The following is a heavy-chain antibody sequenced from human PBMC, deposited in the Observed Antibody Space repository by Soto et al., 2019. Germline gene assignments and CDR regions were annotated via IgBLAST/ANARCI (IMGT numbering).Heavy chain of an antibody. D-gene: IGHD4-17*01. Sequence: QVQLQESGPGLVKPSETLSLNCSVSGGSIGTYFWGWIRQPPGKGLEWIGHIYYSGSTSYNPSLRSRFTISLDTSKNQFSLRLRSVSAADTAVYYCARSYGDLPDYWGQGTLVTVSS. CDR3: ARSYGDLPDY. V-gene: IGHV4-59*08. J-gene: IGHJ4*02. CDR1: GGSIGTYF. CDR2: IYYSGST.